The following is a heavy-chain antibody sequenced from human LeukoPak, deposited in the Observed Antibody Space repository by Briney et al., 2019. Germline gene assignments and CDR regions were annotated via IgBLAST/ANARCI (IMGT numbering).Heavy chain of an antibody. CDR2: FYTTGST. CDR3: PRGWIDGLDY. CDR1: GASISRYS. J-gene: IGHJ4*02. Sequence: AETLSLTCTAPGASISRYSWSWIRQPHGKGLEWTGRFYTTGSTNYNPSLKSRVTMSVDTSKNQFSLKLSSVTAGDTPVFYVPRGWIDGLDYWGEGAVDSVSS. V-gene: IGHV4-4*07. D-gene: IGHD2-2*03.